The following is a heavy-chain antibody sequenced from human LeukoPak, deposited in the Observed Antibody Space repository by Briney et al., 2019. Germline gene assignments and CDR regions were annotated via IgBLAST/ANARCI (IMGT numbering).Heavy chain of an antibody. CDR2: MNPNSGAT. CDR1: GYTFTSYD. J-gene: IGHJ4*02. D-gene: IGHD3-16*01. V-gene: IGHV1-8*01. Sequence: ASVKVSCKASGYTFTSYDFNWLRQATGQGPEWMGWMNPNSGATGYAQKFQGRVTMTRSASINTAYMELTNLRSEDTAVYYWARAPRSWGFDYWGQGTLVTGSS. CDR3: ARAPRSWGFDY.